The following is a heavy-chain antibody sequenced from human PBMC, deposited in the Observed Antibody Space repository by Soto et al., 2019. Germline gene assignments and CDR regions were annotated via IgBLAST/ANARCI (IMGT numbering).Heavy chain of an antibody. V-gene: IGHV4-34*09. J-gene: IGHJ6*02. Sequence: PSETLSLTCAVYGGSFSGYFCSWIRQPPGKGLEWIGYIYYSGSTYYNPSLKSRVTISVDTSKNQFSLKLSSVTAADTAVYYCARDTRSHYYYYGMDVWGQGTTVTVSS. D-gene: IGHD3-10*01. CDR1: GGSFSGYF. CDR3: ARDTRSHYYYYGMDV. CDR2: IYYSGST.